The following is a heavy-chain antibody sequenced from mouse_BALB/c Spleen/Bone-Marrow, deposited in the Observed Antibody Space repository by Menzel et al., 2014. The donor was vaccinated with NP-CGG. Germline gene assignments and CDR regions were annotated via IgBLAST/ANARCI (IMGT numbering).Heavy chain of an antibody. CDR3: ARLNYYGNLFV. Sequence: EVMLVESGGGLVQPGGSLKLSCAASGFDFSRYWMSWVRQVPGKGLEWIGEINPDSNTINYTPSLKDKFFISRDNAKNTLYLQMSKVRSEDTALYYCARLNYYGNLFVWGAGTTVTVSS. CDR1: GFDFSRYW. D-gene: IGHD1-1*01. CDR2: INPDSNTI. V-gene: IGHV4-1*02. J-gene: IGHJ1*01.